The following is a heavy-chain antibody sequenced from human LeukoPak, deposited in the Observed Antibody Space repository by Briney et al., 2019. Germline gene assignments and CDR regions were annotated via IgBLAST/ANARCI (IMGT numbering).Heavy chain of an antibody. V-gene: IGHV3-11*06. J-gene: IGHJ4*02. D-gene: IGHD2-15*01. CDR3: ARDGVDYCSGGSCYGY. CDR2: ISSSSSYT. CDR1: GFTFSDYY. Sequence: TGGSLRLSCAASGFTFSDYYMSWIRQAPGKGLEWVSYISSSSSYTNYADSVEGRFTISRDNAKNSLYLQMNSLRAEDTAVYYCARDGVDYCSGGSCYGYWGQGTLVTVSS.